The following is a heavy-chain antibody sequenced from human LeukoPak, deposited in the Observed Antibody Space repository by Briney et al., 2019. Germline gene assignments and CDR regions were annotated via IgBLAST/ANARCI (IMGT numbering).Heavy chain of an antibody. CDR1: GFTFSSYA. J-gene: IGHJ4*02. V-gene: IGHV3-30*04. Sequence: GGSLRLSCAAPGFTFSSYAMHWVRQAPGKGLEWVAVISYDGSNKYYADSVKGRFTISRDNSKNTLYLQMNSLRAEDTAVYYCAKGLLSYWGQGTLVTVSS. D-gene: IGHD2/OR15-2a*01. CDR3: AKGLLSY. CDR2: ISYDGSNK.